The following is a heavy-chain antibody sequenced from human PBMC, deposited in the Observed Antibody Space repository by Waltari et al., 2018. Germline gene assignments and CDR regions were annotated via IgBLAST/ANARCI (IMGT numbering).Heavy chain of an antibody. CDR2: IYYSGST. CDR3: ARTPNYYDSSGYDY. D-gene: IGHD3-22*01. J-gene: IGHJ4*02. V-gene: IGHV4-59*11. CDR1: GGSISSHY. Sequence: QVQLQESGPGLVKPSETLSLTCTVSGGSISSHYWSWIRQPPGKGLEWLGYIYYSGSTNYIPSLKSRVTISVDTSKNQFSLKLSSVTAADTAVYYCARTPNYYDSSGYDYWGQGTLVTVSS.